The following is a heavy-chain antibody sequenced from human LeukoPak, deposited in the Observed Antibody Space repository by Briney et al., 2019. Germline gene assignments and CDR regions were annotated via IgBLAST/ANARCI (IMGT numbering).Heavy chain of an antibody. Sequence: SETLSLTCTVSGGSISSSSYYWGWIRQPPGKGLVWIGSIYYSGSTYYNPSLKSRVTISVDTSKNQFSLKLSSVTAADTAVYYCARQHYYYYMDVWGKGTTVTISS. CDR1: GGSISSSSYY. CDR3: ARQHYYYYMDV. V-gene: IGHV4-39*01. CDR2: IYYSGST. J-gene: IGHJ6*03.